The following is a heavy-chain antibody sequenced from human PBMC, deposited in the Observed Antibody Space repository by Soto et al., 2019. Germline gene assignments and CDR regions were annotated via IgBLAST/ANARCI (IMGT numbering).Heavy chain of an antibody. Sequence: EVQLLESGGGLVQPGGSLILSCAASGFTLSNYGMNWVRQAPGKGLEWVSGISGSDGSTYYADSVKGRFTISRDNSKNTLYLQMTTLRAEDTAVYYCAQDTYYAWGQGTLVTVSS. CDR3: AQDTYYA. D-gene: IGHD3-10*01. J-gene: IGHJ4*02. CDR1: GFTLSNYG. CDR2: ISGSDGST. V-gene: IGHV3-23*01.